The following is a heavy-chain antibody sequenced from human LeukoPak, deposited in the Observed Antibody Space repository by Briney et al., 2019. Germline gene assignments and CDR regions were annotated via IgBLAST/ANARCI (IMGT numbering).Heavy chain of an antibody. CDR2: ISGSATTT. Sequence: GGSLRLSCAASGFTFSSYAMSWVRQAPGEGLEWVSTISGSATTTYYADSVKGRFTTSRDNSKNTLYLQMNSLRAEDTAVYYCATYSGYDYDWFDSWGQGTLVTVSS. V-gene: IGHV3-23*01. J-gene: IGHJ5*01. D-gene: IGHD5-12*01. CDR3: ATYSGYDYDWFDS. CDR1: GFTFSSYA.